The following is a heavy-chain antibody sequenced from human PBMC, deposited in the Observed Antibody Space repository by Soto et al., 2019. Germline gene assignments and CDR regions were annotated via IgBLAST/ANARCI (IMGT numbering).Heavy chain of an antibody. CDR1: GGSFSGYY. J-gene: IGHJ4*02. Sequence: PSETLSLTCAVYGGSFSGYYWSWIRQPPGKGLEWIGEINHSGSTNYSPSLKSRATISVDTSKNQFSLKLSSVTAADTAVYYCARGGGVVGAVDYWGQGTLVTVSS. D-gene: IGHD1-26*01. CDR2: INHSGST. CDR3: ARGGGVVGAVDY. V-gene: IGHV4-34*01.